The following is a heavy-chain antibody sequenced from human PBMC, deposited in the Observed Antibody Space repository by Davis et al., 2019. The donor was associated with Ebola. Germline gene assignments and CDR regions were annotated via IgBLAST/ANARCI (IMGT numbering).Heavy chain of an antibody. V-gene: IGHV4-39*01. D-gene: IGHD3-10*01. CDR2: ISHSGIT. CDR3: ARQGGSANYPTDV. J-gene: IGHJ6*02. CDR1: GDSISSNY. Sequence: MPSETLSLTCTVSGDSISSNYWAWIRQPPGKGLEWLGSISHSGITYYKSSLKSRLTISVYTSKTQFSLKLTSVTASDTAVYYCARQGGSANYPTDVWGQGTSVTVSS.